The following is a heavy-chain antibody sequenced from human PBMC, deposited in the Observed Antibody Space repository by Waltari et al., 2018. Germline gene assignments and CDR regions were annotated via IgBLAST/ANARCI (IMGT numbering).Heavy chain of an antibody. J-gene: IGHJ4*02. Sequence: EVQLVESGGGLVQPGGSLKPPCSASGFNLSTYWMTWVRQAPGRGLEWVANIKQDGSAKYYVDSVRGRSTISRDNANNSLFLQINSLRDDDTAVYYCVTDVSGWYVNWGQGTSVTVSS. D-gene: IGHD6-19*01. CDR2: IKQDGSAK. CDR3: VTDVSGWYVN. V-gene: IGHV3-7*01. CDR1: GFNLSTYW.